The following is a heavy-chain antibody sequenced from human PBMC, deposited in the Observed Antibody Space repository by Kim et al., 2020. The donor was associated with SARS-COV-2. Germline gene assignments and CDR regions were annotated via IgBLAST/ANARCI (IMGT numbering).Heavy chain of an antibody. V-gene: IGHV4-39*07. D-gene: IGHD3-10*01. CDR3: ASWGRFGELLYYYYGMDV. J-gene: IGHJ6*02. CDR1: GGSFSSSSYY. Sequence: SETLSLTCTVSGGSFSSSSYYWGWIRQPPGKGLEWIGSIYYSGSTYYNPSLKSRVTISVDTSKNQFSLKLSSVTAADTAVYYCASWGRFGELLYYYYGMDVWGQGTTVTVSS. CDR2: IYYSGST.